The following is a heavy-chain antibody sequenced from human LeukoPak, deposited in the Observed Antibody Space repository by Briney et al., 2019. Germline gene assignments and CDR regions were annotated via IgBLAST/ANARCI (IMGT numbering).Heavy chain of an antibody. V-gene: IGHV1-2*02. CDR2: INPNSGGT. CDR1: GYTFTGYY. J-gene: IGHJ1*01. CDR3: ARGRDAEYFQD. Sequence: ASVKISCKASGYTFTGYYMHWVRQAPGQGLEWMGWINPNSGGTNYAQKFQGRVTMTRDTSITTAYVELSSLRSDDTAVYYCARGRDAEYFQDWGQGTLVTVSS.